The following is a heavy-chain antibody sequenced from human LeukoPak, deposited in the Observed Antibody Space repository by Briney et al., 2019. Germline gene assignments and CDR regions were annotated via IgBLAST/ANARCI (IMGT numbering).Heavy chain of an antibody. CDR3: ARDGLYSDSSVWNFDS. Sequence: SETLSLTCTVSGGSISNYYWTWIRQPPGKGLEWIGYIYYDGSTNYNPSLKSRVTMSIDTSKNHFSLKVTSVTAADTAVYYCARDGLYSDSSVWNFDSWGQGTLVTVSS. CDR2: IYYDGST. V-gene: IGHV4-59*01. J-gene: IGHJ4*02. CDR1: GGSISNYY. D-gene: IGHD3-22*01.